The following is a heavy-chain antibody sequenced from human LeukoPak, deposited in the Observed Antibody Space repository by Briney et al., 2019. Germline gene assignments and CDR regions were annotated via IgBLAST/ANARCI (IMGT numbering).Heavy chain of an antibody. Sequence: PGGSVRLSCVASGFTFSGHWMHWVRQVPGKGLVAVARIAPDASATTYADSVKGRFTISRDNAKNTLYLEMNSLTAEDTALYYCTRSGYYNGYDYWGQGTLVTVSS. V-gene: IGHV3-74*03. J-gene: IGHJ4*02. CDR1: GFTFSGHW. D-gene: IGHD3-10*01. CDR3: TRSGYYNGYDY. CDR2: IAPDASAT.